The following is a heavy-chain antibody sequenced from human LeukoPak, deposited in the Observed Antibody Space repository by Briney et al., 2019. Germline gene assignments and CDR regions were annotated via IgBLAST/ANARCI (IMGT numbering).Heavy chain of an antibody. D-gene: IGHD1-26*01. Sequence: SGILSLTCAVSGGSISSSNWWSWVRQPPGKGLEWIGEIYHSGSTNYNPSLKSRVTISVDKSKNPFSLKLSSVTAADTAVYYCARAPPGATGPRKYVGYAFDIWGQGTMVTVSS. V-gene: IGHV4-4*02. J-gene: IGHJ3*02. CDR1: GGSISSSNW. CDR2: IYHSGST. CDR3: ARAPPGATGPRKYVGYAFDI.